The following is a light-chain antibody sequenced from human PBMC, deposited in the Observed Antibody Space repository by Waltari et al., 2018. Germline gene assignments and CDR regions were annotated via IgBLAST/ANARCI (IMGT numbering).Light chain of an antibody. CDR2: DNN. CDR1: SSNIGRSY. J-gene: IGLJ6*01. CDR3: GAWDSSLSAHV. V-gene: IGLV1-51*01. Sequence: QSVLTQPPSVSAAPGQQVTISCSGSSSNIGRSYVSWYQQVPGTAPKLLIYDNNKRPSGVSDRFSGSKSGTSASLAITGLQTGDEADYYCGAWDSSLSAHVFGSGTKLTVL.